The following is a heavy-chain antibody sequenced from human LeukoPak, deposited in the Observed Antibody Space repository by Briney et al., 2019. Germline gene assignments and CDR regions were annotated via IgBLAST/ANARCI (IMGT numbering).Heavy chain of an antibody. V-gene: IGHV3-30*03. CDR2: ISYDGSNK. CDR1: GFTFSSYG. J-gene: IGHJ4*02. Sequence: GGSLRLSCAASGFTFSSYGMHWVRQAPGKGLEWVAVISYDGSNKYYADSVKGRFTISRDNSKNTLYLQMNSLRAEDTAVYYCARGQRKYYYDSSGYYYGYWGQGTLVTVSS. D-gene: IGHD3-22*01. CDR3: ARGQRKYYYDSSGYYYGY.